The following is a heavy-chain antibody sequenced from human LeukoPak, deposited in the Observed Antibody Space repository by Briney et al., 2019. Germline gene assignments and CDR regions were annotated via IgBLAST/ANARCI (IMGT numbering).Heavy chain of an antibody. CDR1: GFTFSSYW. D-gene: IGHD7-27*01. J-gene: IGHJ4*02. CDR3: VRSMLGIADC. V-gene: IGHV3-74*01. CDR2: INGDGSRT. Sequence: GGSLRLSCAASGFTFSSYWVYWVRQAPGKGLVWVSRINGDGSRTNYADSVKGRFTISRDNAKNILYLQMNSLTAEDTAVYYCVRSMLGIADCWGQGTLVTVSS.